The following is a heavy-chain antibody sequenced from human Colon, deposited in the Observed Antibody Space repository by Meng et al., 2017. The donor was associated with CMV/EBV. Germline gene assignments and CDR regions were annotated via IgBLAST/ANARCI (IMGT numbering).Heavy chain of an antibody. CDR3: AKDMGSGDYYDSSGLDY. D-gene: IGHD3-22*01. V-gene: IGHV3-33*06. Sequence: GESLKISCAASGFTVSSYGMHWVRQAPGKGLEWVAVIWYDGSNKYYADSVKGRFTISRDNSKNTLYLQMNSLRAEDTAVYYCAKDMGSGDYYDSSGLDYWGQGTLVTVSS. CDR2: IWYDGSNK. CDR1: GFTVSSYG. J-gene: IGHJ4*02.